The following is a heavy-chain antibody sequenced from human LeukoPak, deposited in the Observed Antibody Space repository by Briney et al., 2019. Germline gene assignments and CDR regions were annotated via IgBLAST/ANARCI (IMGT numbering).Heavy chain of an antibody. CDR1: GGTFSSYA. CDR3: ARDLGGRLGTFDY. D-gene: IGHD3-16*01. J-gene: IGHJ4*02. CDR2: IIPIFGTA. V-gene: IGHV1-69*01. Sequence: SVKVSCKASGGTFSSYAISWVRQAPGQGLEWMGGIIPIFGTANYAQKFQGRVTITADESTSTAYMELSSLRSEDTAVYYCARDLGGRLGTFDYWGQGTLVTVSS.